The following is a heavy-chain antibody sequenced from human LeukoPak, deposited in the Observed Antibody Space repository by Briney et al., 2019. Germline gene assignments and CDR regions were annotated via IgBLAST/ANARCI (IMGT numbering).Heavy chain of an antibody. CDR1: GFTFSSYS. J-gene: IGHJ6*03. Sequence: GGSLRLSCAASGFTFSSYSMNWVRQTPGKGMEWVSSISSSSSYIFYADSVKGRFTMSRDNAKKSLFLQMHSLRAEDTAVYYCARDYGDYEPGRHHYYYYYMDVWGKGTTVTASS. CDR3: ARDYGDYEPGRHHYYYYYMDV. D-gene: IGHD4-17*01. CDR2: ISSSSSYI. V-gene: IGHV3-21*01.